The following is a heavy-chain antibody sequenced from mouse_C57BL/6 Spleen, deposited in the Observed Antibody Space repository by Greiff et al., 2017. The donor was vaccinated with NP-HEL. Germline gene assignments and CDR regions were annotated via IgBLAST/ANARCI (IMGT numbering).Heavy chain of an antibody. J-gene: IGHJ4*01. D-gene: IGHD2-5*01. CDR1: GYTFTGYW. CDR2: ILPGSGST. CDR3: ARGAYSNFTYYYAMDY. V-gene: IGHV1-9*01. Sequence: QVQLQQSGAELMKPGASVKLSCKATGYTFTGYWIEWVKQRPGHGLEWIGEILPGSGSTNYNEKFKGKGTFTADTSSNTAYMQLSSLTTEDSAIYYFARGAYSNFTYYYAMDYWGQGTSVTVSS.